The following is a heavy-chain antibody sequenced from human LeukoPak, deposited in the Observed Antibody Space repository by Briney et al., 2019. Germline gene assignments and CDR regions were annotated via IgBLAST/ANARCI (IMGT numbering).Heavy chain of an antibody. CDR2: IYYNVAT. V-gene: IGHV4-39*02. D-gene: IGHD5-24*01. CDR3: ARVRDGYNRNWAY. Sequence: SETLSLTCTVSGGSIGSSIYYWGWFRQPPGKGLEWIGSIYYNVATYYNSSLKSRVTISVDTSKNHLSLKLSSVTAADTAVYYCARVRDGYNRNWAYWGQGTLVTVSS. J-gene: IGHJ4*02. CDR1: GGSIGSSIYY.